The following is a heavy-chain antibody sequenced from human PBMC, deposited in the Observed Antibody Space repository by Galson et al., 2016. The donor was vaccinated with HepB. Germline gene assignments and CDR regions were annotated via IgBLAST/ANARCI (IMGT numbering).Heavy chain of an antibody. D-gene: IGHD2-8*02. Sequence: SETLSLTCTVSGGSISSSSSYWGWIRQPPGKGLEWIGSIYYSGNTYYNPSLKSRVTMSVETSKNQFSLKLSSVTAADTAVYYCVRGRASGSWWRYYYGMDVWGQGTTVTVSS. J-gene: IGHJ6*02. V-gene: IGHV4-39*01. CDR3: VRGRASGSWWRYYYGMDV. CDR2: IYYSGNT. CDR1: GGSISSSSSY.